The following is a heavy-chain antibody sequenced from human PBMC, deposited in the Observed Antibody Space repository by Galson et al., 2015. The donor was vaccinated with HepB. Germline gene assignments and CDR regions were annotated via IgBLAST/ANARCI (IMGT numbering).Heavy chain of an antibody. CDR2: ISYDGSIK. V-gene: IGHV3-30-3*01. J-gene: IGHJ5*02. Sequence: SLRLSCAASGFTFSTYAMHWVRQAPGEGLEWVAVISYDGSIKYYADSVKGRFTISRDNSKNTLFLQMDSLTAKDTALYYCARGPGYGVVIALYHWFHPWGQRTLVTASS. CDR3: ARGPGYGVVIALYHWFHP. D-gene: IGHD2-21*01. CDR1: GFTFSTYA.